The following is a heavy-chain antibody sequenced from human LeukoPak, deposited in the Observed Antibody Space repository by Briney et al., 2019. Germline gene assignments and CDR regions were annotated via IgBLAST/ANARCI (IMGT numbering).Heavy chain of an antibody. V-gene: IGHV4-59*01. J-gene: IGHJ4*02. CDR1: GGSISSYY. CDR3: ARLRNWAWDFDS. D-gene: IGHD7-27*01. Sequence: ASETLSLTCTVSGGSISSYYWSWIRQPPGKGLEWIGYISYSGNTNYNPSLKSRVTISANTSKNQFSLKMSSVTAADTAVYFCARLRNWAWDFDSWAREPWSPSPQ. CDR2: ISYSGNT.